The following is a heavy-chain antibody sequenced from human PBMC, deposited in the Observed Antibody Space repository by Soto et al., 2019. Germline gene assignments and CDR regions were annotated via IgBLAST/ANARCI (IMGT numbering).Heavy chain of an antibody. D-gene: IGHD3-16*01. J-gene: IGHJ4*02. Sequence: EVQLVESGGGLVQPGGSLRLSCAASGFSFYTYSMNWVRQAPGKGLEWVAYLRTSDKTIWYADSVKGRFTISSDEATKSLFLQMDSLRDEDTAVYYCLTDSSFAFDHWGRGTLVTVSS. CDR3: LTDSSFAFDH. CDR1: GFSFYTYS. CDR2: LRTSDKTI. V-gene: IGHV3-48*02.